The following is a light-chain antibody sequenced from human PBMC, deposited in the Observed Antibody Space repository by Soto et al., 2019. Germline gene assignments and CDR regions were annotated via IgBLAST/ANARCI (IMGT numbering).Light chain of an antibody. V-gene: IGKV3-11*01. CDR2: DAS. Sequence: ETVLTQSPATLSLSPGERATLSCRASQSVTSHLAWFQQKPGQAPRLLIYDASNRATGIPARFSGSGSGTDFTLTISSLEPEDFATYICQQSYSSPYTFGPGTKVDIK. CDR1: QSVTSH. CDR3: QQSYSSPYT. J-gene: IGKJ3*01.